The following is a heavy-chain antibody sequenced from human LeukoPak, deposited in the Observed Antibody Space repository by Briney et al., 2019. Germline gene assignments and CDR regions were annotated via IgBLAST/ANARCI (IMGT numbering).Heavy chain of an antibody. Sequence: TSETLSLTCTVSGGSISSGNYYWGWIRQPPGKGLEWIGSIYYSGSTYYNPSLKSRVTISVDTSKNQFSLKLNSVTAADTTVYYCARVYYYDSSGYRGYYFDYWGQGTLVTVSS. V-gene: IGHV4-39*01. CDR1: GGSISSGNYY. CDR3: ARVYYYDSSGYRGYYFDY. CDR2: IYYSGST. D-gene: IGHD3-22*01. J-gene: IGHJ4*02.